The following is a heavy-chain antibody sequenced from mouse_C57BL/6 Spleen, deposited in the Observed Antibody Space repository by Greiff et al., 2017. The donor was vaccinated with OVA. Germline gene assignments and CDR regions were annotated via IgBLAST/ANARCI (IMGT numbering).Heavy chain of an antibody. CDR3: ARDATVDYAMDY. D-gene: IGHD1-1*01. J-gene: IGHJ4*01. V-gene: IGHV5-4*01. CDR2: ISDGGSYT. CDR1: GFTFSSYA. Sequence: DVKLVESGGGLVKPGGSLKLSCAASGFTFSSYAMSWVRQTPEKRLEWVATISDGGSYTYYPDNVKGRFTISRDNAKNNLYLQMSHLKSEDTAMYYCARDATVDYAMDYRGQGTSVTASS.